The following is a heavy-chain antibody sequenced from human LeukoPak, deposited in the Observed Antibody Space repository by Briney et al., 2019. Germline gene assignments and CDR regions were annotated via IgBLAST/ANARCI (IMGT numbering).Heavy chain of an antibody. V-gene: IGHV3-48*03. D-gene: IGHD6-19*01. Sequence: GGSLRLSCAASGFTFSSYDVNWVRQAPGKGLEWVSSISGGGSIKYYADSVKGRFTISRDNAKNSLFLQMNSLRAEDTAVYYCARTAVAGSYYFDYWGQGTLVTVSS. J-gene: IGHJ4*02. CDR2: ISGGGSIK. CDR1: GFTFSSYD. CDR3: ARTAVAGSYYFDY.